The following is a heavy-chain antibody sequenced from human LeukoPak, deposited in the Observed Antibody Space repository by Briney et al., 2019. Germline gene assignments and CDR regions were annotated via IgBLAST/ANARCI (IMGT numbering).Heavy chain of an antibody. CDR2: IYSGGST. V-gene: IGHV3-53*01. J-gene: IGHJ4*02. CDR1: GFTVSTYY. Sequence: GGSLRLSCAASGFTVSTYYMTWVRQAPGKGLECVSVIYSGGSTYYADSVKGRFTVSRDNSKNTLYLQMNSLRAEDTAMYYCARGLGYCTSTTCLLPFGYWGQGTLVTVSS. CDR3: ARGLGYCTSTTCLLPFGY. D-gene: IGHD2-2*01.